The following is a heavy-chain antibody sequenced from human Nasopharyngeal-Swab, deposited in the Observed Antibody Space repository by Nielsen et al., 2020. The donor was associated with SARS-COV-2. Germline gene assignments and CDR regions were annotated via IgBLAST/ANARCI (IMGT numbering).Heavy chain of an antibody. J-gene: IGHJ4*02. Sequence: GESLKIYCAASGFIFSGSAMHWVRQASGKGLEWVGRIGDKDHNYATTYGAAVKGRFTISRDDSKNTAFLQMDSLNTEDTALYYCTTDYYFDYWGQGTLVTVSS. D-gene: IGHD4/OR15-4a*01. V-gene: IGHV3-73*01. CDR1: GFIFSGSA. CDR3: TTDYYFDY. CDR2: IGDKDHNYAT.